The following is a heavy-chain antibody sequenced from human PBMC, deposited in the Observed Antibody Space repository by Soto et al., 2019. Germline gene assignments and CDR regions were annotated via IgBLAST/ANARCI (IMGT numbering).Heavy chain of an antibody. Sequence: TSETLSLTCTGSGGSISSYYWSWIRQPPGKGLEWIGYISNSGSTNYNPSLKSRVTISVDTSKNQFSLKLSSVTAADTAVYYCARARYSSGCRIDYGGQGTLVTVSS. V-gene: IGHV4-59*01. J-gene: IGHJ4*02. CDR1: GGSISSYY. D-gene: IGHD6-19*01. CDR3: ARARYSSGCRIDY. CDR2: ISNSGST.